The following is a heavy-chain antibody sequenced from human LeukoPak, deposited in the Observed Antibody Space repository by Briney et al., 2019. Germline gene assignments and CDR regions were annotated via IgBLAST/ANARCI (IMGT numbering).Heavy chain of an antibody. D-gene: IGHD1-20*01. CDR2: FDPEDGET. V-gene: IGHV1-24*01. J-gene: IGHJ5*02. CDR1: GYTLTELS. CDR3: ARTYNWNRYNWFDP. Sequence: GASVKVSCKVSGYTLTELSMHWVRQAPGKGLEWMGGFDPEDGETIYAQKFQGRVTMTEDTSTDTAYMELSSLRSEDTAVYYCARTYNWNRYNWFDPWGQGTLVTVSS.